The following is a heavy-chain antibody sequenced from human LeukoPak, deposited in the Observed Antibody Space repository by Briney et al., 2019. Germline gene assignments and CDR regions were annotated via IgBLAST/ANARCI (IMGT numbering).Heavy chain of an antibody. Sequence: GGSLRLSCEASGFTFSDYYMSWIRQAPGKGLEWISYITSSSFYANYADSVKGRFTISTDNAKNSLYLQMNSLRADDTAVYYCARVGAKGGWYFDLWGRGTLVTVSS. CDR1: GFTFSDYY. CDR2: ITSSSFYA. CDR3: ARVGAKGGWYFDL. J-gene: IGHJ2*01. D-gene: IGHD3-10*01. V-gene: IGHV3-11*06.